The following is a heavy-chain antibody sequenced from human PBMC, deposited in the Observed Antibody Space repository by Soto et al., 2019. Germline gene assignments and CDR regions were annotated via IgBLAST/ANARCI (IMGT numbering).Heavy chain of an antibody. CDR1: GVSISGSRYY. Sequence: SETLSLTCTVSGVSISGSRYYWGWIRQPPGRGLEWIGNIYYSGSTYYPPALKSRVTLSVDTSKNQFSLNLNSVTAADTAVYYCARGGIPPSGYGIAYAMDVWGQGTTVTVSS. CDR2: IYYSGST. CDR3: ARGGIPPSGYGIAYAMDV. J-gene: IGHJ6*02. D-gene: IGHD1-26*01. V-gene: IGHV4-39*01.